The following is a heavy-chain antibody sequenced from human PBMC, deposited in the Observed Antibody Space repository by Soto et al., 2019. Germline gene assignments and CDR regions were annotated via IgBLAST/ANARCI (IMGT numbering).Heavy chain of an antibody. Sequence: GGSLRLSCAASGFTFSSYSMNWVRQAPGKGLEWVSFISSSSYTIYYADSVKGRFTISRDNSKNTLYLQMNSLRAEDTAVYYCAKDQQVTMIVVVPDAFDIWGQGTMLTVSS. CDR3: AKDQQVTMIVVVPDAFDI. CDR1: GFTFSSYS. J-gene: IGHJ3*02. CDR2: ISSSSYTI. V-gene: IGHV3-48*01. D-gene: IGHD3-22*01.